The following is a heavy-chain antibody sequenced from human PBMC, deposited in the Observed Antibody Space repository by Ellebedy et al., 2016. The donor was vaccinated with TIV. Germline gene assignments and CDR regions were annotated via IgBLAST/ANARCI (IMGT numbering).Heavy chain of an antibody. CDR2: VSPNSGGT. CDR3: ARRVGKWVQSFVS. V-gene: IGHV1-2*02. Sequence: AASVKVSCKASGFTFTDYYMHWVRQAPGQGLEWMGWVSPNSGGTKYAQKLQDRVTMTWDTSISTAYMELGRLRSDDTAIYYCARRVGKWVQSFVSWGQGTLVTVSS. D-gene: IGHD5-24*01. CDR1: GFTFTDYY. J-gene: IGHJ4*02.